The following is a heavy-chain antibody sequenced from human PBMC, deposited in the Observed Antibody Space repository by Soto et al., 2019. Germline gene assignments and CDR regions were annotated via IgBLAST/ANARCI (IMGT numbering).Heavy chain of an antibody. CDR3: ARGITMVRGNPGGFDP. Sequence: QVQLVQSGAEVKKPGSSVKVSCKASGGTFSCYAISWVRQAPGQGLEWMGGIIPIFGTANYAQKFQGRVTITADESTSTAYMELSSLRSEDTAVYYCARGITMVRGNPGGFDPWGQGTLVTVSS. V-gene: IGHV1-69*01. J-gene: IGHJ5*02. D-gene: IGHD3-10*01. CDR2: IIPIFGTA. CDR1: GGTFSCYA.